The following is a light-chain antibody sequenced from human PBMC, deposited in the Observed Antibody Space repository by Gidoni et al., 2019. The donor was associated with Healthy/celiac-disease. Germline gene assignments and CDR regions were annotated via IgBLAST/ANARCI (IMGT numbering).Light chain of an antibody. CDR3: QQRSNWPPWT. J-gene: IGKJ1*01. V-gene: IGKV3-11*01. CDR1: QSVRSY. CDR2: DAS. Sequence: EIVLTQSPATLSLSPGARATLSCRASQSVRSYLAWYQQKPGQAPRLLIYDASNSATGIPARFSGSGSGTDFTLTISSLEPEDFAVYYCQQRSNWPPWTFGQXTKVEIK.